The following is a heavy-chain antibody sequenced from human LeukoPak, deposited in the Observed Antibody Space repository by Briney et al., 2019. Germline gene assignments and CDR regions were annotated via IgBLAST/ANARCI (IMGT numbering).Heavy chain of an antibody. Sequence: GGSLRLSCAASGFTFSSYAMTWVRQAPGKGLEWVSAISGSGGSTYYADSVKGRFTISRDNSKNTLYLQMNSLRAEDTAVYYYAKDRYDSSIVTTYDYWGQGTLVTVSS. CDR1: GFTFSSYA. CDR3: AKDRYDSSIVTTYDY. V-gene: IGHV3-23*01. D-gene: IGHD3-22*01. J-gene: IGHJ4*02. CDR2: ISGSGGST.